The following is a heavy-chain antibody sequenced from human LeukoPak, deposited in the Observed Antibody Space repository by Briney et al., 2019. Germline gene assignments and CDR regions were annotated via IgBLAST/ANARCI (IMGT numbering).Heavy chain of an antibody. CDR2: INSDGSST. J-gene: IGHJ5*02. V-gene: IGHV3-74*01. D-gene: IGHD2-2*02. Sequence: PGGSLRLSCAASGFTFSSYWMHWVRQAPGKGLVWVSRINSDGSSTSYADSVKGRFTISRDNAKNTLYLQMNSLRAEDTAVYYCARGSGFVVVPAAIPVSDWFDPWGQGTLVTVSS. CDR3: ARGSGFVVVPAAIPVSDWFDP. CDR1: GFTFSSYW.